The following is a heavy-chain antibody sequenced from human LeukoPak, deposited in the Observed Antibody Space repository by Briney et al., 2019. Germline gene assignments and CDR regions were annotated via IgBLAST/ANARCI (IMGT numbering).Heavy chain of an antibody. V-gene: IGHV3-21*01. Sequence: AGGSLRLSCAASGFTFSSYTMNWVRQAPGKGLEWVSSISSDSNYIYYADSVKGRFTISRDNAWNSLYLQMNSLRAEDTAVYYRARKENILTGYYDHWGQGTLVTVSS. CDR1: GFTFSSYT. D-gene: IGHD3-9*01. CDR2: ISSDSNYI. J-gene: IGHJ5*02. CDR3: ARKENILTGYYDH.